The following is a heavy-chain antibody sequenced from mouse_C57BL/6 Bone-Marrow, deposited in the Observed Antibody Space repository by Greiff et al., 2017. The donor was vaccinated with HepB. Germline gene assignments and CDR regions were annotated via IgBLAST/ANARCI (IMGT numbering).Heavy chain of an antibody. D-gene: IGHD1-1*01. CDR3: ARHYYGSSYWYFDV. V-gene: IGHV2-2*01. CDR1: GFSFTSYG. J-gene: IGHJ1*03. CDR2: IWSGGST. Sequence: VHLVESGPGLVQPSQRLSITCTVSGFSFTSYGVHWVRQSPGKGLEWLGVIWSGGSTDYNAAFISRLSISKDNSKSRVFFKMNSLQADDTAIYYCARHYYGSSYWYFDVWGTGTTVTVSS.